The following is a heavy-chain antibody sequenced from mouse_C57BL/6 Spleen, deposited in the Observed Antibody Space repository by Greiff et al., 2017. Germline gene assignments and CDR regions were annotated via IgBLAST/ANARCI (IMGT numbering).Heavy chain of an antibody. J-gene: IGHJ2*01. CDR3: AIESPFDY. CDR1: GYSFTSYW. V-gene: IGHV1-74*01. Sequence: QVQLQQPGAELVQPGPSVTVSCKASGYSFTSYWMHWVKQWPGQGLEWIGRIHTSESDANYNPMFTSKATLTVDKYSSTAYMQLSSLTSEDSAVYYCAIESPFDYWGQGTTLTVSS. CDR2: IHTSESDA.